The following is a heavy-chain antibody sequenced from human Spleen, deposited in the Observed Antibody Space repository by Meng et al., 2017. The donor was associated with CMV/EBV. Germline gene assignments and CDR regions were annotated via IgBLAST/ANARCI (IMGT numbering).Heavy chain of an antibody. CDR2: IIPIFGTA. Sequence: SVKVSCNASGVTFSTDTIAWVRQAPGQGLEWMGGIIPIFGTANYAQKFQGRVTITTDESTSTAYMEMNSLTSEDTAVYYCARDPLGGMAVAGHWYFDLWGRGTLVTVSS. V-gene: IGHV1-69*05. J-gene: IGHJ2*01. CDR1: GVTFSTDT. D-gene: IGHD6-19*01. CDR3: ARDPLGGMAVAGHWYFDL.